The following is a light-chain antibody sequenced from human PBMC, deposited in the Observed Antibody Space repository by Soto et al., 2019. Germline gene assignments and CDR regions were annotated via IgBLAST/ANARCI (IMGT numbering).Light chain of an antibody. CDR3: QQYNNWPPTT. V-gene: IGKV3-15*01. CDR1: QSVSSN. CDR2: GAS. Sequence: EIVMTQSPATLYVSPGERATLSCRASQSVSSNLAWYQQKPGQAPRLLIYGASTRATGIPARFSGSGSGTEFTLTISSLQSEDFAVYYCQQYNNWPPTTFGQGTKVDIK. J-gene: IGKJ1*01.